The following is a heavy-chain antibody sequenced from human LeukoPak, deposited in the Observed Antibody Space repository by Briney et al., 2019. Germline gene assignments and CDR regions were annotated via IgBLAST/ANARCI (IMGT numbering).Heavy chain of an antibody. CDR2: IYSTGGK. V-gene: IGHV3-66*01. Sequence: GGSLRLSCAASEFTFSTNYMTWVRQAPGKGLEWVSIIYSTGGKYYADSVKGRFTISRDNSKYTLYLQMNSLRGDDTAVYYCARGSDGWFAFDYWGQGILVTVSS. CDR3: ARGSDGWFAFDY. CDR1: EFTFSTNY. D-gene: IGHD6-19*01. J-gene: IGHJ4*02.